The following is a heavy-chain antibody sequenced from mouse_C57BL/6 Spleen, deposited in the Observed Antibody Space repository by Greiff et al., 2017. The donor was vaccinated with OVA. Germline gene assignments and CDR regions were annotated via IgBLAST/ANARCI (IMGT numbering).Heavy chain of an antibody. CDR3: VRRSTMGTGYAMDY. V-gene: IGHV10-1*01. CDR1: GFSFNTYA. Sequence: EVNVVESGGGLVQPKGSLKLSCAASGFSFNTYAMNWVRQAPGKGLEWVARIRSKSNNYATYYADSVKDRFTISRDDSESMLYLQMNNLKTEDTAMYYCVRRSTMGTGYAMDYWGQGTSVTVSS. J-gene: IGHJ4*01. D-gene: IGHD2-1*01. CDR2: IRSKSNNYAT.